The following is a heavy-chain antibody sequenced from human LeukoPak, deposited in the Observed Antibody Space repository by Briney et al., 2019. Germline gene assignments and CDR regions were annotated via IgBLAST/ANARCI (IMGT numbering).Heavy chain of an antibody. D-gene: IGHD6-13*01. CDR2: ISSSSSYI. J-gene: IGHJ4*02. CDR1: GFTFSSYS. Sequence: GGSLRLSCAASGFTFSSYSMNWVRQAPGKGLEWVSSISSSSSYIYYADSVKGRFTISRDNAKNSLYLQMNSLRAEDTAVYYCAREGQQRGRLDYWGQGTLVTVSS. V-gene: IGHV3-21*01. CDR3: AREGQQRGRLDY.